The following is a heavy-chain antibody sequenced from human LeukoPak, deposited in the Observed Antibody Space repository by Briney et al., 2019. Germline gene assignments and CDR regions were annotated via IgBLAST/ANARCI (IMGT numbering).Heavy chain of an antibody. Sequence: PGGSLRLSCAASGFTFSIYSMNWVRQAPGKGLEWVSSISSSSSYIYYADSVKGRFTISRDNAKNSLYLQMNSLRAEDTAVYYCARVGARFLEWLFTPHDAFDIWGQGTMVTVSS. D-gene: IGHD3-3*01. CDR1: GFTFSIYS. CDR3: ARVGARFLEWLFTPHDAFDI. V-gene: IGHV3-21*01. J-gene: IGHJ3*02. CDR2: ISSSSSYI.